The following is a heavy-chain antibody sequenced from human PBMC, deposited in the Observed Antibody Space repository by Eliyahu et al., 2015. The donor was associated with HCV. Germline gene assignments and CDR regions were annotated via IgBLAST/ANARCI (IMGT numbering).Heavy chain of an antibody. V-gene: IGHV1-46*03. CDR2: INPSGGST. CDR3: ARESPKYVVPTHKKHYYYYGMDV. J-gene: IGHJ6*02. Sequence: QVQLVQSGAEVKKPGASVKVSCKASGXTFTSYXXHWVRXAPGQGLXWMGXINPSGGSTSYAQKFQGRVTMTRDTSTSTVYMELSSLRSEDTAVYYCARESPKYVVPTHKKHYYYYGMDVWGQGTTVTVSS. D-gene: IGHD2-2*01. CDR1: GXTFTSYX.